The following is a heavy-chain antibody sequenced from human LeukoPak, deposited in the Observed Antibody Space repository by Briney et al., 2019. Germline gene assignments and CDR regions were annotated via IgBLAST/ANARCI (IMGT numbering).Heavy chain of an antibody. CDR2: IDTSGST. Sequence: SETLSLTCTVSGASISSGNDYWSWIRQPAGKGLEWIGRIDTSGSTNYNPSLKSRVTISVDTSKNQFSLKLSSVTAADTAVYYCAREGGYSYGDAPLHFDYWGQGTLVTVSS. D-gene: IGHD5-18*01. V-gene: IGHV4-61*02. CDR1: GASISSGNDY. J-gene: IGHJ4*02. CDR3: AREGGYSYGDAPLHFDY.